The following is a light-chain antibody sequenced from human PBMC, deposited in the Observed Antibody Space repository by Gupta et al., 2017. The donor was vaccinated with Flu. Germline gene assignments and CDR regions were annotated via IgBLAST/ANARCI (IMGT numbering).Light chain of an antibody. Sequence: SYVLTQPPSVPAAPGPTARIKCGGINIGSISVHWYQQKPGQAPVLVVFDDTDRPSGIPERFSGSNSGNTASLTISRVEAGDEADYYCQVWDSSGDHPWVFGGGTKLTVL. CDR1: NIGSIS. J-gene: IGLJ3*02. CDR2: DDT. CDR3: QVWDSSGDHPWV. V-gene: IGLV3-21*02.